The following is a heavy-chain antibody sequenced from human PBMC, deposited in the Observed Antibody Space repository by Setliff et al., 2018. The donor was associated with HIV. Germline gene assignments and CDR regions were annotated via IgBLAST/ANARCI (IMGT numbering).Heavy chain of an antibody. CDR2: ISGSAGTT. D-gene: IGHD3-22*01. Sequence: GGSLRLSCAASGFTFDDYGMSWVRQAPGKGLEWVSGISGSAGTTYYADSVKGRFTISRDNAKNSLYLQMNSLGAEDTAVYYCARPNYYDSSGSFDYWGQGTLVTVSS. CDR1: GFTFDDYG. J-gene: IGHJ4*02. V-gene: IGHV3-20*04. CDR3: ARPNYYDSSGSFDY.